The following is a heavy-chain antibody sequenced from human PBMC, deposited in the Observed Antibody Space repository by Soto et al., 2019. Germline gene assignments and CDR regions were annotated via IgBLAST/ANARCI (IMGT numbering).Heavy chain of an antibody. V-gene: IGHV1-69*01. CDR1: GGTFSSYA. Sequence: QVRLVQSGAEVKKPGSSVKVSCKASGGTFSSYAISWVRQAPGQGLEWMGGIIPIFGTANYAQKFQGRVTITADESTSTAYMELSSLRSEDTAVYYCARELRRSDSSGYRIFDYWGQGTLVTVSS. J-gene: IGHJ4*02. CDR2: IIPIFGTA. D-gene: IGHD3-22*01. CDR3: ARELRRSDSSGYRIFDY.